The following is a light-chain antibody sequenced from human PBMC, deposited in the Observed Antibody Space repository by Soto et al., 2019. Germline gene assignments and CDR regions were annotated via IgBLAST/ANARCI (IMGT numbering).Light chain of an antibody. J-gene: IGLJ1*01. CDR2: DVS. CDR1: SSDVGGYNY. Sequence: QSVLTQPASVSGSPGQSITISCTGTSSDVGGYNYVSWYQQHPGKAPKVMIYDVSDRPSGVSNRFSDSKSGNTASLTISGLQAEDEVDYYCSSYTRSSTFPRDFGTGTKVTV. CDR3: SSYTRSSTFPRD. V-gene: IGLV2-14*03.